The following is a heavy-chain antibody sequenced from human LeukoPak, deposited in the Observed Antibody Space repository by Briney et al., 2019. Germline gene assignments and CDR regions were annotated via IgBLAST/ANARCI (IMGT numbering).Heavy chain of an antibody. J-gene: IGHJ4*02. CDR2: ISSSSSYI. CDR3: ARESEDWNYDY. Sequence: GGSLRLSCAASGFTLSSYSMNWVRQAPGKGLEWVSFISSSSSYIYYADSVKGRFTISRDNAKNSLYLQMNSLRAEDTAVYYCARESEDWNYDYWGQGTLVTVSS. V-gene: IGHV3-21*01. D-gene: IGHD1-7*01. CDR1: GFTLSSYS.